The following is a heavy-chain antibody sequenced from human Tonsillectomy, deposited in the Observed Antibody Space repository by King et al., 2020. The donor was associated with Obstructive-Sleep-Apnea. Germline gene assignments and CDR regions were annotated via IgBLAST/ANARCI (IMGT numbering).Heavy chain of an antibody. Sequence: VQLVESGGGLVQPGRSLRLSCAASGFTFDDYAMHWVRQAPGKGLEWVSGISWNSGSIGYADSVKGRFTISRDNAKNSPYLQMNSLRAEDTALYYCAKDGRRYSSSWSYYFDYWGQGTLVTVSS. V-gene: IGHV3-9*01. CDR1: GFTFDDYA. J-gene: IGHJ4*02. CDR3: AKDGRRYSSSWSYYFDY. D-gene: IGHD6-13*01. CDR2: ISWNSGSI.